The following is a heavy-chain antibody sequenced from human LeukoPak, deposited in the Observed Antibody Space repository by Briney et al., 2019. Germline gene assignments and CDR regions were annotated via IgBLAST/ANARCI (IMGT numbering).Heavy chain of an antibody. D-gene: IGHD3-9*01. CDR1: GGSISSGDYY. CDR3: ARDYHILTGYPYLDY. J-gene: IGHJ4*02. V-gene: IGHV4-30-4*08. Sequence: SETLSLTCTVSGGSISSGDYYWSWIRQPPGKGLEWIGYIHYSGSTSYNPSLKSRVTIAVDTSKNQFSLKLSSATAADTAVYYCARDYHILTGYPYLDYWGQGTLVTVSS. CDR2: IHYSGST.